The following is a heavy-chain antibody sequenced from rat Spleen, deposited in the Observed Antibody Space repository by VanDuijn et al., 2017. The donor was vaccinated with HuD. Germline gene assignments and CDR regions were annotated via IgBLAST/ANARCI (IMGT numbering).Heavy chain of an antibody. J-gene: IGHJ1*01. D-gene: IGHD4-5*01. CDR1: GLSFSNYD. Sequence: EVQLVESGGGLVQPGRSMKLSCAASGLSFSNYDMAWVRQTLTKGLEWVAFINIGGGDTYYRDSVKGRFTISRDNAKNTQYLQMDSLRSEDTATYYCTRQGNNFWYFDFWGPGTMVTVSS. CDR2: INIGGGDT. V-gene: IGHV5S14*01. CDR3: TRQGNNFWYFDF.